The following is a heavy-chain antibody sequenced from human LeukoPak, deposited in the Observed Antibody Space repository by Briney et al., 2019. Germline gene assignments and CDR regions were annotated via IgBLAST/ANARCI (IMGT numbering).Heavy chain of an antibody. CDR3: ARHSTGYSSDY. Sequence: SQTLSLTCAVSGVSISSYYWSWIRQPPGKGLEWIGYIFYSGSTNYNPSLKSRVTISLDTSKNQFSLKLSSATAADTAVYYCARHSTGYSSDYWGQGTLVTVSS. D-gene: IGHD6-13*01. CDR1: GVSISSYY. J-gene: IGHJ4*02. V-gene: IGHV4-59*08. CDR2: IFYSGST.